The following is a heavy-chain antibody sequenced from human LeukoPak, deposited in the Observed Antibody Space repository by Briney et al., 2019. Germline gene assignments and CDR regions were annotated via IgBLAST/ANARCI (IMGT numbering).Heavy chain of an antibody. CDR1: GGTFSSYA. D-gene: IGHD5/OR15-5a*01. CDR2: IIPILGIA. CDR3: ARDYSVYGYNWFDP. J-gene: IGHJ5*02. V-gene: IGHV1-69*04. Sequence: SSVKVSCKASGGTFSSYAISWVRQAPGQGLEWMGRIIPILGIANYAQKFQGRVTITADKSTSTAYMELSSLRSEDTAVYYCARDYSVYGYNWFDPWGQGTLVTVSS.